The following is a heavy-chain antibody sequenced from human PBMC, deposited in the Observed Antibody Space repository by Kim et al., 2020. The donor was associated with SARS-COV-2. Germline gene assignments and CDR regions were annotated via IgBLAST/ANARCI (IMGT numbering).Heavy chain of an antibody. CDR3: ARAGGEYSYVYDNWFDP. CDR2: INAGNGNT. Sequence: ASVKVSCKASGYTFTSYAMHWVRQAPGQRLEWMGWINAGNGNTKYSQKFQGRVTITRDTSASTAYMELSSLRSEDTAVYYCARAGGEYSYVYDNWFDPWGQGTLVTVSS. J-gene: IGHJ5*02. V-gene: IGHV1-3*01. CDR1: GYTFTSYA. D-gene: IGHD5-18*01.